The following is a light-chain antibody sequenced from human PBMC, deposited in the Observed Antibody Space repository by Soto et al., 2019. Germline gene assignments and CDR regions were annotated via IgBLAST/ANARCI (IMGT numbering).Light chain of an antibody. CDR1: GSDVGAYNY. V-gene: IGLV2-8*01. Sequence: SVLTQPPSASGSPGQSVTISCTGTGSDVGAYNYVSWYQQLPGKAPKLIIYEVSKRPSGVPDRFSGSKSGNTASLTVSGLQAEDEADYYCTSYAGTYSFFYVFGTGTKVTVL. J-gene: IGLJ1*01. CDR3: TSYAGTYSFFYV. CDR2: EVS.